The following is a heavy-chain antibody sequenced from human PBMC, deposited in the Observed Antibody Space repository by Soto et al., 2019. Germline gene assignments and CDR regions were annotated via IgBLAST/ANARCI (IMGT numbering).Heavy chain of an antibody. J-gene: IGHJ6*02. CDR2: IWYDGSNK. CDR1: GFTFSSYG. CDR3: ARDSGDYVNYTYYYYGMDV. D-gene: IGHD4-17*01. Sequence: GSLRLSCAASGFTFSSYGMHWVRQAPGKGLEWVAVIWYDGSNKYYADSVKGRFTISRDNSKNTLYLQMNSLRAEDTAVYYCARDSGDYVNYTYYYYGMDVWGQGPTVTVS. V-gene: IGHV3-33*01.